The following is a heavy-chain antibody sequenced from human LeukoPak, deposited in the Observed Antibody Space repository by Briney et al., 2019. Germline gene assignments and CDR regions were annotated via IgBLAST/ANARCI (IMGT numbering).Heavy chain of an antibody. CDR3: TRGKNFRADAFDI. CDR1: GFTFSGSS. CDR2: IWYDGSNK. D-gene: IGHD2/OR15-2a*01. J-gene: IGHJ3*02. V-gene: IGHV3-33*01. Sequence: TGRSLRLSCAASGFTFSGSSMHWVRQAPGKGLEWVAVIWYDGSNKNYVDSVKGRFTISRDNPKNTLCLQMNSLRAEDTAVYYCTRGKNFRADAFDIWGQGTMVTVSS.